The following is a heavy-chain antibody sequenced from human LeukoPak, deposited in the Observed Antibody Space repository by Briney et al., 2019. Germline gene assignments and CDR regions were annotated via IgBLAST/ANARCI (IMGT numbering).Heavy chain of an antibody. CDR3: LTGTTGTSY. Sequence: GASVKVSCTASGYTFIDYYIHWVRQAPGQGLEWMGWMNPNSGSTGYAQKFQGRVSMTRNTAISTAYMELSSLRSEDTAVYYCLTGTTGTSYWGQGTLVTVSS. J-gene: IGHJ4*02. D-gene: IGHD1-7*01. CDR2: MNPNSGST. CDR1: GYTFIDYY. V-gene: IGHV1-8*02.